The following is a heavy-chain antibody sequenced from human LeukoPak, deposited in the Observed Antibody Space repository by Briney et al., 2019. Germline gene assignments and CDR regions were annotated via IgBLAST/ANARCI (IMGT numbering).Heavy chain of an antibody. CDR1: GGSISSSSYY. V-gene: IGHV4-39*07. Sequence: PSETLSLPCTVSGGSISSSSYYWGWIRQPPGKGLEWIGSIYYSGSTYYNPSLKSRVTISVDTSKNQFSLKLSSVTAADTAVYYCAREAGGYSGYARVDYWGQGTLVTVSS. CDR3: AREAGGYSGYARVDY. J-gene: IGHJ4*02. D-gene: IGHD5-12*01. CDR2: IYYSGST.